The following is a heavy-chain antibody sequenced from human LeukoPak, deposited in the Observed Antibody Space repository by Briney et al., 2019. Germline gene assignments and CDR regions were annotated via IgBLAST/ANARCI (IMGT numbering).Heavy chain of an antibody. CDR2: IYSGGST. J-gene: IGHJ4*02. CDR1: GFTVSSNY. V-gene: IGHV3-66*01. CDR3: ATSSGSYDFDY. Sequence: AGGSLRLSCAASGFTVSSNYMSWVRQAPGKGLEWVSVIYSGGSTYYADSVKGRFTISRDNSKNTLYLQMNSLRAEDTAVYYCATSSGSYDFDYWGQGTLVTVSS. D-gene: IGHD3-10*01.